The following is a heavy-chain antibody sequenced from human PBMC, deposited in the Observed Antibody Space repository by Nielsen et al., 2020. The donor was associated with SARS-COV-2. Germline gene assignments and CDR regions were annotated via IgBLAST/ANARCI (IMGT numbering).Heavy chain of an antibody. D-gene: IGHD1-26*01. CDR1: GGSISTGGYY. CDR3: ARNSGSYRINDAFSV. Sequence: LRLSCTVSGGSISTGGYYWSWIRQHPGKGLEWIGDIYHGGSTYYNPSLKSRLTLSTDTSKNQFSLTLTSVTAADTAIYFCARNSGSYRINDAFSVWGQGTVVTVSS. CDR2: IYHGGST. J-gene: IGHJ3*01. V-gene: IGHV4-31*03.